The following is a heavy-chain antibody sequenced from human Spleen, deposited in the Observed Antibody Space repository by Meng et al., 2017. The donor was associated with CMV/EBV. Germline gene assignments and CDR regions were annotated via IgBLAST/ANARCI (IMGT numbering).Heavy chain of an antibody. Sequence: AASGFTFSSYAMSWVRQAPGRGLEWVSVIYSGGSGTYYADSVKGRFTISRDNSMNTLFLQLNSLRAEDTAVYYCAKDGYSYGYGIDYWGQGTLVTVSS. J-gene: IGHJ4*02. CDR2: IYSGGSGT. CDR3: AKDGYSYGYGIDY. CDR1: GFTFSSYA. V-gene: IGHV3-23*03. D-gene: IGHD5-18*01.